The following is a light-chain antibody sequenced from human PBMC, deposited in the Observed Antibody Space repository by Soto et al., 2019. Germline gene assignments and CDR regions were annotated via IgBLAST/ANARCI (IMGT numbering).Light chain of an antibody. CDR2: SGN. CDR3: AAWDDSLNGRV. CDR1: SSNIRSNT. Sequence: QPVLAQPPSASGTPGQRVTISCSGSSSNIRSNTVNWYQHLPGTAPKLLIYSGNQRPSGVPDRFSGSKSGTSASLAISGLQSEDEADYYCAAWDDSLNGRVFGPGTKLTVL. V-gene: IGLV1-44*01. J-gene: IGLJ1*01.